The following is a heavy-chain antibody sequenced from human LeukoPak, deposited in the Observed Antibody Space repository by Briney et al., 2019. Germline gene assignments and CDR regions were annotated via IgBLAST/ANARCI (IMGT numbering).Heavy chain of an antibody. D-gene: IGHD3-10*01. CDR1: GGSISSGDYY. CDR3: ARSYGSGSYWFDP. Sequence: PSQTLSLTCTVSGGSISSGDYYWTWIRQPPGKGLEWIGYIYYSGNTYYNPSFKSRVTISVDTSKNQFSLQLSSVTAADTAVYYCARSYGSGSYWFDPWGQGTLVTVSS. CDR2: IYYSGNT. J-gene: IGHJ5*02. V-gene: IGHV4-30-4*08.